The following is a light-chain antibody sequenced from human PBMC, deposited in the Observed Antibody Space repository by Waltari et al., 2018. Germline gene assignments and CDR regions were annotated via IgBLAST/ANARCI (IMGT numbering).Light chain of an antibody. CDR2: GEN. CDR3: NSRDTSGKHVL. CDR1: RLTTFY. J-gene: IGLJ2*01. V-gene: IGLV3-19*01. Sequence: SSDLTQDPAVSVALGQTVTIPCQRLRLTTFYANVYQQNPGQAPVLVIRGENNRPSGIPDRFSGSTSGKSASLTITGAQAEDEAAYYCNSRDTSGKHVLFGGGTKLTVL.